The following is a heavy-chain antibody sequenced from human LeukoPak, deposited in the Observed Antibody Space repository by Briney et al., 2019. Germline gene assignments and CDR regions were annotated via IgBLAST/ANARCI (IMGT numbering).Heavy chain of an antibody. CDR3: ARYSSSPSRAFDI. CDR1: GFTFSDFW. J-gene: IGHJ3*02. Sequence: EGSLRLSCAGSGFTFSDFWMTWVRQTPGKGLEWVANIKEDGTEKNLVDSVKGRFTISRDNTKNSLYLQMNSLRAEDTAVYYCARYSSSPSRAFDIWGQGTMVTVSS. CDR2: IKEDGTEK. V-gene: IGHV3-7*01. D-gene: IGHD6-6*01.